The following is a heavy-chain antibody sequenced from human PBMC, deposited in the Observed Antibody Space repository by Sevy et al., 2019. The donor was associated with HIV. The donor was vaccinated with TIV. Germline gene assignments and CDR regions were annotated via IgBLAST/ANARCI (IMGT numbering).Heavy chain of an antibody. CDR1: GFTFSSYA. V-gene: IGHV3-30*18. CDR3: AKDHNLWSEGGFLHH. D-gene: IGHD3-10*01. CDR2: ISYDGNNK. J-gene: IGHJ1*01. Sequence: GGSLRLSCAASGFTFSSYAIDWVRQAPGKGLEWVAVISYDGNNKYYADSVQGRFTVSRDNSKNTLYVQMNSLRAEDTAVYYCAKDHNLWSEGGFLHHWGQGTLVTVSS.